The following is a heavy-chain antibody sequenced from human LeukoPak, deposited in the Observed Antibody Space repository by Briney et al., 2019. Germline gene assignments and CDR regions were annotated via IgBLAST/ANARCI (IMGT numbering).Heavy chain of an antibody. J-gene: IGHJ5*01. V-gene: IGHV1-2*02. Sequence: GASVKVSCKASGYTFTGYYMHWVRQAPGQGLEWMGWINPNSGVTKYAQKFQGRVAVTRDTSISTAYLELNRLSSDDSAVFYCARQADNNWFDSWGQGTLVTVSS. CDR2: INPNSGVT. CDR1: GYTFTGYY. CDR3: ARQADNNWFDS. D-gene: IGHD2-15*01.